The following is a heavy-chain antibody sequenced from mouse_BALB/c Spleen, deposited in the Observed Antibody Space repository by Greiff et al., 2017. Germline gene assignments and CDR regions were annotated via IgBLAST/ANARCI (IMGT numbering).Heavy chain of an antibody. CDR3: ARTGHIDY. CDR1: GYSITSDYA. D-gene: IGHD3-1*01. V-gene: IGHV3-2*02. Sequence: EVQLVESGPGLVKPSQSLSLTCTVTGYSITSDYAWNCIRQFPGNKLEWMGYISYSGSTSYNPSLKSRISITRDTSKNQFFLKLNSVTTEDTATYYGARTGHIDYWGQGTTLTVSS. J-gene: IGHJ2*01. CDR2: ISYSGST.